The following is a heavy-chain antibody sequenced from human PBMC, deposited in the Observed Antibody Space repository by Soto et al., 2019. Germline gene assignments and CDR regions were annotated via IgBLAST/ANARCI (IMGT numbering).Heavy chain of an antibody. D-gene: IGHD4-17*01. CDR2: MNPNSGNT. CDR1: GYTFTSHD. V-gene: IGHV1-8*01. J-gene: IGHJ4*02. CDR3: ARWDYGYYARFDH. Sequence: QVQLVQSGAEVKKSGASVKVSCKASGYTFTSHDINWVRQATGQGLEWMGWMNPNSGNTGYAQKFQGRVTMTRNTSISTAYMELSSLRSEDTAVYCCARWDYGYYARFDHWGQGTLVTVSS.